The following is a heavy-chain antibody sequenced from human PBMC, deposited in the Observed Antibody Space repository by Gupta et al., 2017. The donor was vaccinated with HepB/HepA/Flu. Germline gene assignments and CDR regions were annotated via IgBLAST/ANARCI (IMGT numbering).Heavy chain of an antibody. CDR3: ATRLQTGITGANDAFDV. CDR2: INPENGGK. V-gene: IGHV1-2*02. Sequence: QVQLVQSGGEVKKPWASLKVSGKASGYTFTGYSLYWVRQAPGQGLEWMGWINPENGGKNYVQKFQGRVTMTRDTSISTAYMELSRLRSDDTAVFYCATRLQTGITGANDAFDVWGQGTMVIVSS. D-gene: IGHD1-26*01. J-gene: IGHJ3*01. CDR1: GYTFTGYS.